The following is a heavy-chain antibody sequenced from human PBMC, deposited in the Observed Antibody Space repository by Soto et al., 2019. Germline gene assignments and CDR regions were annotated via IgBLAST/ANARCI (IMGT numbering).Heavy chain of an antibody. Sequence: EVQLVESGGGLIQPGGSLRLSCAASGFTVRSNYMSWVRQAPGKGLEWVSVIYSGGSTYYADSVKGRFTISRDNSKNTLYLQMISLRAEDTAVYYCARDRVESGYPEYFQHWGQGTLVTVSS. CDR2: IYSGGST. J-gene: IGHJ1*01. CDR1: GFTVRSNY. V-gene: IGHV3-53*01. CDR3: ARDRVESGYPEYFQH. D-gene: IGHD3-22*01.